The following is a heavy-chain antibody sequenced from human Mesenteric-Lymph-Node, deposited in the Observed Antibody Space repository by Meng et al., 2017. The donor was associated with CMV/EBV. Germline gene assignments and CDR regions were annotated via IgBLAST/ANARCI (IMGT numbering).Heavy chain of an antibody. D-gene: IGHD5-18*01. J-gene: IGHJ5*02. Sequence: GESLKISCAASGFTFSSYWMSWVRQAPGKGLEWVANIKQDGSEKYYVDSVKGRFTLSRDNAKNLLYLEMNSLRVEDTAVYYCARHGYGVSGMGSWGQGTLVTVSS. CDR3: ARHGYGVSGMGS. V-gene: IGHV3-7*01. CDR2: IKQDGSEK. CDR1: GFTFSSYW.